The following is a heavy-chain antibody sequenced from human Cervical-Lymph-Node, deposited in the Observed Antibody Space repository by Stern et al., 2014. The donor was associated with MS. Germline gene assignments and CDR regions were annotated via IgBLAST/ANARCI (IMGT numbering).Heavy chain of an antibody. CDR1: GYTFTNYW. CDR2: IHPGDSDT. CDR3: ARHGPGFDYYYNGMDV. Sequence: EVQLVESGVEVKKPGESLKISCKTSGYTFTNYWIAWVRQMPGKGLEWMGVIHPGDSDTKYSPSCEGQVTMSADKSIRTAYLQWRSLKASDTAMYFCARHGPGFDYYYNGMDVWGQGTTVTV. V-gene: IGHV5-51*01. J-gene: IGHJ6*02.